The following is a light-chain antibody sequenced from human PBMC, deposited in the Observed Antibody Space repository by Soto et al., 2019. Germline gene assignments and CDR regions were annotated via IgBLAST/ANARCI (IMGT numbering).Light chain of an antibody. J-gene: IGKJ1*01. Sequence: DIQMTQSPGALSASVGEGVTITCRASQCIRNDLGWYQQKPGKAPKRLIYGTSTLQSGIPSRFSGSGSGTEFTLTIISLQPEDFATYYCLKHHTFPRTFGQGTKVDIK. V-gene: IGKV1-17*01. CDR1: QCIRND. CDR2: GTS. CDR3: LKHHTFPRT.